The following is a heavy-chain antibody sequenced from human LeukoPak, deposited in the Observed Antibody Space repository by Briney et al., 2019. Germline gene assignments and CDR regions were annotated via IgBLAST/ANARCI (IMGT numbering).Heavy chain of an antibody. CDR1: GGSISSYF. Sequence: SETLSLTCTVSGGSISSYFWSWIRQPPGKGLEWIGFISHSGSTDSNPSLKSRVTLSLDTSKNQFSLKLSSVTAADTAVYYCARQGFYYDSSGYYHTHGGDYWGQGTLVTVSS. CDR2: ISHSGST. J-gene: IGHJ4*02. D-gene: IGHD3-22*01. V-gene: IGHV4-59*08. CDR3: ARQGFYYDSSGYYHTHGGDY.